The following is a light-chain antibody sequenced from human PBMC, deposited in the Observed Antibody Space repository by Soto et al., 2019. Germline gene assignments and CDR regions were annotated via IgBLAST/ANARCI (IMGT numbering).Light chain of an antibody. V-gene: IGLV2-8*01. J-gene: IGLJ1*01. CDR2: EVS. Sequence: QSVLTQPPSASGSPGQSVTISCTGTSSDVGGYNYVSWYQQHPGKAPKPMIYEVSKRPSGVPDRFSGSKSGNTASLTVSGLQAEDEAGYYCSSYAGSNRVFGTGTKVTVL. CDR3: SSYAGSNRV. CDR1: SSDVGGYNY.